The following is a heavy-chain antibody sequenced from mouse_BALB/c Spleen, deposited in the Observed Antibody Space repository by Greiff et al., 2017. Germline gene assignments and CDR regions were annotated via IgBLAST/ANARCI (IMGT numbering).Heavy chain of an antibody. Sequence: EVKVEESGGGLVQPGGSMKLSCVASGFTFSSYWMSWVRQSPEKGLEWVAEIRLKSDNYATHYAESVKGKFTISRDDSKSRLYLQMNSLRAEDTGIYYCTGTYAMDYWGQGTSVTVSS. V-gene: IGHV6-6*02. CDR2: IRLKSDNYAT. D-gene: IGHD4-1*01. CDR1: GFTFSSYW. J-gene: IGHJ4*01. CDR3: TGTYAMDY.